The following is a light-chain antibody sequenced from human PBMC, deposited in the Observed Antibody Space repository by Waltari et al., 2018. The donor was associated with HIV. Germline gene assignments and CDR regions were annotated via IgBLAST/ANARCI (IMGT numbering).Light chain of an antibody. J-gene: IGKJ1*01. Sequence: DIQMTQSTSSLSASVGDRVTITCRASQSISSYLNWYQQKPGKAPKLLIYAASSLQSGVPSRFSGSGSETDVTLTISSLQPEGFATYYCQQSYSSPWTFGQGTKVEIK. CDR3: QQSYSSPWT. V-gene: IGKV1-39*01. CDR1: QSISSY. CDR2: AAS.